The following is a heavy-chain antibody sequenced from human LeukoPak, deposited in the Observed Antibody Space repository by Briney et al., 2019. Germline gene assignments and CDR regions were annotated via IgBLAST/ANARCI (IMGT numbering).Heavy chain of an antibody. Sequence: GGSLRLSCAASGFTFSSYYMSWVRQAPGKGLEWVSAISGSGGSTYYADSAKGRVTIFRDNSKNTLYLQMNSLRAEDTAVYYCAKDMSERVAGTGYYFDYWGQGTLVTVSS. J-gene: IGHJ4*02. D-gene: IGHD6-19*01. CDR1: GFTFSSYY. CDR3: AKDMSERVAGTGYYFDY. CDR2: ISGSGGST. V-gene: IGHV3-23*01.